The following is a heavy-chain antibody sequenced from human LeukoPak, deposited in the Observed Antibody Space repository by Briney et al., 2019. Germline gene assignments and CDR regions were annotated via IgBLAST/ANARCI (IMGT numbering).Heavy chain of an antibody. CDR1: GFAFSDYS. J-gene: IGHJ6*02. Sequence: GGSLRLSCAASGFAFSDYSMNWVRQAPGKGLEWVSYISSSDNTIHYADSVKGRLTISRDNAKNSLYLEMNSLRDEDTAVYYCARGDIVVVPAANRGFYSYGMDVWGQGTTVTVSS. CDR3: ARGDIVVVPAANRGFYSYGMDV. V-gene: IGHV3-48*02. D-gene: IGHD2-2*01. CDR2: ISSSDNTI.